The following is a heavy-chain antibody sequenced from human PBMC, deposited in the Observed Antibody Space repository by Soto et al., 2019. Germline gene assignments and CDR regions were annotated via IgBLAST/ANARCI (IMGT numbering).Heavy chain of an antibody. CDR3: ARGCGYSSSRYDSSVES. D-gene: IGHD2-2*01. CDR2: IIPIFGTT. Sequence: QVQLVQSGPEVKKTGSSVRVSCKASGGSFSRHAISWVRQAPGQGLEWMGGIIPIFGTTHYAQKFQSRVTIKAYESSTPAYLELTSLRSDDPAVFYCARGCGYSSSRYDSSVESWGKGTLVTVSS. CDR1: GGSFSRHA. J-gene: IGHJ4*02. V-gene: IGHV1-69*01.